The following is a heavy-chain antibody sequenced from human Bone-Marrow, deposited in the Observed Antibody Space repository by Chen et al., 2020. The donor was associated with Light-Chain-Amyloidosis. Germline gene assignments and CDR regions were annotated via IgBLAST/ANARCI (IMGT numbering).Heavy chain of an antibody. J-gene: IGHJ6*02. CDR3: ARDEGMYTSGYYGLGMDV. Sequence: QVVETGGGLIQSGGSLRLSCAASGFTVGTNYMNWVRQAPGKGLEWVAVIYFGGKTFDANSVKGRFTIARDSVKNTIYLQMDSLRVEDTGVYYCARDEGMYTSGYYGLGMDVWGPGTTVVVSS. CDR2: IYFGGKT. CDR1: GFTVGTNY. D-gene: IGHD3-3*01. V-gene: IGHV3-53*02.